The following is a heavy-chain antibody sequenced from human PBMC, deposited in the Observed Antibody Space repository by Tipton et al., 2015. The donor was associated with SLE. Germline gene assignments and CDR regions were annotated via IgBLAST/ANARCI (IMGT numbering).Heavy chain of an antibody. D-gene: IGHD5-18*01. V-gene: IGHV4-39*07. CDR2: IYYSGST. Sequence: TLSLTCTVSGGAISSSGYYWGWIRQPPGKGLEWIGSIYYSGSTYYNPSLKSRVTISVDTSKNQFSLKLTSVTAADTAVYYCARVYPAMTGGYFDLWGRGTLVTVSA. CDR1: GGAISSSGYY. J-gene: IGHJ2*01. CDR3: ARVYPAMTGGYFDL.